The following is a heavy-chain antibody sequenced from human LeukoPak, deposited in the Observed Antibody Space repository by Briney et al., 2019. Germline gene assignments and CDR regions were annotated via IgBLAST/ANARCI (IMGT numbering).Heavy chain of an antibody. V-gene: IGHV4-34*01. CDR1: GGSFSGYY. CDR2: INHSGST. CDR3: ARSGSYYRFGYCYYMDV. D-gene: IGHD1-26*01. J-gene: IGHJ6*03. Sequence: SETLSLTCAVYGGSFSGYYWSWIRQPPGKGLEWIGEINHSGSTNYNPSLKSRVTISVDTSKNQFSLKLSSVTAADTAVYYCARSGSYYRFGYCYYMDVWGKGTTVTVSS.